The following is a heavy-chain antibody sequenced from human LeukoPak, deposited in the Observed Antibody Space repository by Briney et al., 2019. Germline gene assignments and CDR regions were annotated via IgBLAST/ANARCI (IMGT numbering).Heavy chain of an antibody. Sequence: GGSLRLSCSASGFTFSSYAMHWVRQAPGKGLEYVSAISSNGGSTYYADSVKGRFTISRDNSKNTLYLQMSSLRAEDTAVYHCVKSYSSSWPAFDYWGQGTLVTVSS. D-gene: IGHD6-13*01. CDR3: VKSYSSSWPAFDY. J-gene: IGHJ4*02. CDR1: GFTFSSYA. V-gene: IGHV3-64D*06. CDR2: ISSNGGST.